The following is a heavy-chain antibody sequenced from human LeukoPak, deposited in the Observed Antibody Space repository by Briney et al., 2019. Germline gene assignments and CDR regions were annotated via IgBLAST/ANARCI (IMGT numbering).Heavy chain of an antibody. CDR1: GFPFSNYD. V-gene: IGHV3-30*02. J-gene: IGHJ4*02. D-gene: IGHD1-7*01. Sequence: GGSLRLSCAASGFPFSNYDMHWVRQAPGKGLEWVAFIRYDGGNKYYTDSVKGRFTISRDDSKNTLYLQMNSLRIEDTAMYYCAKRRNGLTGITIDYWGQGTLVTVSS. CDR2: IRYDGGNK. CDR3: AKRRNGLTGITIDY.